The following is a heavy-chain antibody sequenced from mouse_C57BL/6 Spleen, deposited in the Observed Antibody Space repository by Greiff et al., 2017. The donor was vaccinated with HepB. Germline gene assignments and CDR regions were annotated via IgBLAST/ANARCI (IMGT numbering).Heavy chain of an antibody. CDR1: GFTFSSYA. V-gene: IGHV5-9-1*02. Sequence: DVMLVESGEGLVKPGGSLKLSCAASGFTFSSYAMSWVRQTPEKRLEWVADISSGGDYIYYAATVKGRFTISRDNARNTLYLQMSSLKSEDTAMYYCTRDPRFGAMDYWGQGTSVTVSS. J-gene: IGHJ4*01. CDR3: TRDPRFGAMDY. CDR2: ISSGGDYI.